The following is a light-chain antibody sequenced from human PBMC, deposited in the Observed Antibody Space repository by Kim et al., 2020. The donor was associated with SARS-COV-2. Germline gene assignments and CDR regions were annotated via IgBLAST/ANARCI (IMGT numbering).Light chain of an antibody. CDR2: QDF. Sequence: VSVSPGQTASITCSGDKLGDKYACWYQQKPGQSPVLVIYQDFKRPSGIPERFSASNSGNTTTLTISGTQAMDEADYYCQAWDTSVVFGGGTQLTVL. CDR3: QAWDTSVV. J-gene: IGLJ3*02. CDR1: KLGDKY. V-gene: IGLV3-1*01.